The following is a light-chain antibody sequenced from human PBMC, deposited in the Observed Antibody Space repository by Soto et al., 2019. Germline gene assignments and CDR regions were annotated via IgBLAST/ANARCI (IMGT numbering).Light chain of an antibody. CDR1: QSVSSY. J-gene: IGKJ1*01. CDR3: QQSYSYPVT. V-gene: IGKV1-39*01. Sequence: DIQMTQSPSSLSASVGDRVTITCRASQSVSSYLNWYQQKPGKAPKLLIYAASSLQSGVPSRFSGSGSGTDFTLTISSLQPEDFATYYCQQSYSYPVTFGQGTKVDIK. CDR2: AAS.